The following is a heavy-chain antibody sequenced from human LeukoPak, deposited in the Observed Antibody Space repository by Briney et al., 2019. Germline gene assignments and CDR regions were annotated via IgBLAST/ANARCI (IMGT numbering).Heavy chain of an antibody. V-gene: IGHV3-30-3*01. J-gene: IGHJ1*01. D-gene: IGHD6-13*01. Sequence: PGGSLRLSCAASGFTFSSYAMHWVRQAPGKGLEWVAVISYDGSNKYYADSVKGRFTISRDNSKNTLYLQMNSLRAEDTAVYHCARAGSSWYGEYFQHWGQGTLVTVSS. CDR2: ISYDGSNK. CDR1: GFTFSSYA. CDR3: ARAGSSWYGEYFQH.